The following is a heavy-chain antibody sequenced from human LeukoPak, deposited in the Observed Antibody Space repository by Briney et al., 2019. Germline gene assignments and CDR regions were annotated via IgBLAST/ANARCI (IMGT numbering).Heavy chain of an antibody. CDR1: GFTSSNYW. CDR2: IYSGGST. D-gene: IGHD3-22*01. Sequence: GGSLRLSCAASGFTSSNYWMSWVRQAPGKGLEWVSVIYSGGSTYYADSVKGRFTISRDNSKNTLYLQMNSLRAEDTAVYYCARAPYYYDSSGYYYYFDYWGKGTLVTVSS. V-gene: IGHV3-53*01. J-gene: IGHJ4*02. CDR3: ARAPYYYDSSGYYYYFDY.